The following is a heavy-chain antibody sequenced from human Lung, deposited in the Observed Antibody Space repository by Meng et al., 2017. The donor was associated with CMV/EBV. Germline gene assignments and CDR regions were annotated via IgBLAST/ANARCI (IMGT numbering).Heavy chain of an antibody. Sequence: FSSYAMNWVRQAPGKGLEWLSRISGNGRATFYADSVKGRFTISRDNSKNTLYLQMNSLRAEDTAVYYCAKDQNYYDTSGFLKTSFDYWGQGTLVTVSS. CDR1: FSSYA. D-gene: IGHD3-22*01. J-gene: IGHJ4*02. CDR3: AKDQNYYDTSGFLKTSFDY. V-gene: IGHV3-23*01. CDR2: ISGNGRAT.